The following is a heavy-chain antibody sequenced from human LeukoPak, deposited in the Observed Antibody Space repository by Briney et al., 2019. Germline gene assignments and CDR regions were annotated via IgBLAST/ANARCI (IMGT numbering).Heavy chain of an antibody. D-gene: IGHD6-13*01. CDR3: AKDIGGSSWYVDY. CDR2: ISGSGGST. J-gene: IGHJ4*02. V-gene: IGHV3-23*01. Sequence: QPGGSLRLSCAASGFTFSSYAMSWVRQAPGKGLEWVSAISGSGGSTYYADSVKGRFTISRDNAKNSLYLQMNSLRAEDTALYYCAKDIGGSSWYVDYWGQGTLVTVSS. CDR1: GFTFSSYA.